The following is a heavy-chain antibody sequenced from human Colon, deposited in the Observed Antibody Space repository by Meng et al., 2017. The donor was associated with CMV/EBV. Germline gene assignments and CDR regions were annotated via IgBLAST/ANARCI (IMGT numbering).Heavy chain of an antibody. V-gene: IGHV3-23*01. J-gene: IGHJ4*02. CDR2: ISVTGDST. CDR1: YA. CDR3: AKVAHPGTQSSNWYDDPLFDY. Sequence: YAMTWVRQAPGKGLEWVSGISVTGDSTYCAGYVKGRFTISRDNSENTLFLQMNSLRVEDTALYYCAKVAHPGTQSSNWYDDPLFDYWGQGTVVTVSS. D-gene: IGHD6-13*01.